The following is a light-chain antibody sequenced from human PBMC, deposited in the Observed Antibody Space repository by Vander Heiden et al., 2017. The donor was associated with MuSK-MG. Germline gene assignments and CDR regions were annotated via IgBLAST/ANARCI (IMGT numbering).Light chain of an antibody. CDR2: SNN. V-gene: IGLV1-44*01. CDR3: AAWDASLRHVV. Sequence: QSVLNQPPSASRTPGQWVTISCSGSSSNIGSNTVNWCQQLPGTAPKLLIYSNNQRPSGVPDRFSGSKSGTSASLDISGLQSEDEAEYYCAAWDASLRHVVFGGGTKLTVL. J-gene: IGLJ2*01. CDR1: SSNIGSNT.